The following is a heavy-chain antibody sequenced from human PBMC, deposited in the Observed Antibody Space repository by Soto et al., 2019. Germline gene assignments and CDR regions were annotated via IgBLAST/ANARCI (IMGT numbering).Heavy chain of an antibody. CDR3: ARGIAMTLGVQSDAPDKYYFDS. CDR2: IYYSGST. J-gene: IGHJ5*01. Sequence: SETLSLTCTVSGGSISSYYWSWIRQPPGKGLEWIGYIYYSGSTNYNPSLKSRVTISVDTSKNQFSLKLNSVTAADTAVYYCARGIAMTLGVQSDAPDKYYFDSWGQGTLVTVSS. D-gene: IGHD3-22*01. V-gene: IGHV4-59*12. CDR1: GGSISSYY.